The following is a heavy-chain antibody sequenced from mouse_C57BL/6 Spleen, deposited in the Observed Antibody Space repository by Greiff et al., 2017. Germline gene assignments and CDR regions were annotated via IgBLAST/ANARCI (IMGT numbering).Heavy chain of an antibody. CDR2: ISSGGSYT. J-gene: IGHJ2*01. CDR1: GFTFSSYG. V-gene: IGHV5-6*01. D-gene: IGHD2-3*01. CDR3: ARHDEDTSYYFDY. Sequence: EVKVVESGGDLVKPGGSLKLSCAASGFTFSSYGMSWVRQTPDKRLEWVATISSGGSYTYYPDSVKGRFTISRDNAKNTLYLQMSSLKSEDTAMYYCARHDEDTSYYFDYWGQGTTLTVSS.